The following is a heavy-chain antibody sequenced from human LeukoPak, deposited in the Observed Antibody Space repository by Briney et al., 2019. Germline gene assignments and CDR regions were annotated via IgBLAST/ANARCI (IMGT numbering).Heavy chain of an antibody. CDR2: IYSGGST. Sequence: SGGSLRLSCAASGFTVSSNYMSWVRQAPGKGLEWVSVIYSGGSTYYADSVKGRFTISRDNSKNTLYLQMNSLRAEDTAVYYCAKDLGSGYDSNFDYWGQGTLVTVSS. J-gene: IGHJ4*02. CDR1: GFTVSSNY. V-gene: IGHV3-66*01. CDR3: AKDLGSGYDSNFDY. D-gene: IGHD5-12*01.